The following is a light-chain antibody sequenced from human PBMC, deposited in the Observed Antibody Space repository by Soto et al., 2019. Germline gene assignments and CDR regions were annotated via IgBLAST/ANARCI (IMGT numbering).Light chain of an antibody. CDR3: SSYTSRSTLV. CDR2: EVT. CDR1: SSDVSGYNY. Sequence: QSALTQPASVSGCPGQSITISCTGTSSDVSGYNYVSWYQQHPGKAPKLMIYEVTNRPSGVSNRFSGSNSGNTASLTISGLQDEDEADYYCSSYTSRSTLVFGGGTKLTVL. V-gene: IGLV2-14*01. J-gene: IGLJ3*02.